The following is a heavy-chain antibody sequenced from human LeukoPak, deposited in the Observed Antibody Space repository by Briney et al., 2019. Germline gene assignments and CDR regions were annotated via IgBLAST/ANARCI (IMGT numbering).Heavy chain of an antibody. J-gene: IGHJ4*02. Sequence: PGGSLRLSCSASGFTFNRFYLQWVRQAPGKGLEFVSHISSNGATTYYADSVKGRFTISRDNSKNTLYLQMSSLRADDTAVYYCAKGPLRGTAAAIDYWGQGTLVTVSS. D-gene: IGHD2-2*01. V-gene: IGHV3-64D*06. CDR3: AKGPLRGTAAAIDY. CDR1: GFTFNRFY. CDR2: ISSNGATT.